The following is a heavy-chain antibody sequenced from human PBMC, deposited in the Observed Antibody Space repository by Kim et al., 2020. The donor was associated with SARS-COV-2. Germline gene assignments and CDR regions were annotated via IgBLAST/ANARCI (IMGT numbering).Heavy chain of an antibody. Sequence: GGSLRLSCAASGFTFSSYGMHWVRQAPGKGLEWVAVISYDGSNKYYADSVKGRFTISRDNSKNTLYLQMNSLRAEDTAVYYCAKVLFGLRYFDWLLSNFDYWGQGTLVTVSS. V-gene: IGHV3-30*18. D-gene: IGHD3-9*01. CDR2: ISYDGSNK. CDR3: AKVLFGLRYFDWLLSNFDY. J-gene: IGHJ4*02. CDR1: GFTFSSYG.